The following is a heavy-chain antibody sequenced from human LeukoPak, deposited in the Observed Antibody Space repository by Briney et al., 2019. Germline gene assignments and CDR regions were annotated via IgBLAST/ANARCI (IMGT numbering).Heavy chain of an antibody. J-gene: IGHJ3*02. CDR3: ARPKGSYYLTHDAFDI. V-gene: IGHV3-11*04. Sequence: GGSLRLSCAASGFTFSDYYMSWIRQAPGKGLEWVSYISSSGSTIYYADSVKGRFTISRDNAKNSLYLQMNSLRAEDTAVYYCARPKGSYYLTHDAFDIWGQGTMVTVSS. CDR2: ISSSGSTI. D-gene: IGHD1-26*01. CDR1: GFTFSDYY.